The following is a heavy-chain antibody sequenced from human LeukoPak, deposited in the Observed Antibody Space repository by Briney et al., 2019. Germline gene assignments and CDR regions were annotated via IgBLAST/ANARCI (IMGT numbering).Heavy chain of an antibody. V-gene: IGHV3-74*01. D-gene: IGHD6-6*01. Sequence: PGGSLRLSCAASGFTFSIYWMHWVRQAPGKGLVWVSRINSDGSSISYADSVKGRFTVSRDNAKNTLYLQVNNLRAEDTAVYYCARGPNSNWSGLDFWGQGTLLTVSS. J-gene: IGHJ4*02. CDR3: ARGPNSNWSGLDF. CDR1: GFTFSIYW. CDR2: INSDGSSI.